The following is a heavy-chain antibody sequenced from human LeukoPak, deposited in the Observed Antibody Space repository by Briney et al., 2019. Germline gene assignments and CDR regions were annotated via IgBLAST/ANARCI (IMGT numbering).Heavy chain of an antibody. D-gene: IGHD3-22*01. CDR1: GYTLTELS. CDR2: IIPILGIA. Sequence: ASVKVSCKVSGYTLTELSMHWVRQAPGQGLEWMGRIIPILGIANYAQKFQGRVTITADKSTSTAYMELSSLRSEDTAVYYCARELGPPNYYDSSGYSGWGQGTLVTVSS. V-gene: IGHV1-69*04. J-gene: IGHJ4*02. CDR3: ARELGPPNYYDSSGYSG.